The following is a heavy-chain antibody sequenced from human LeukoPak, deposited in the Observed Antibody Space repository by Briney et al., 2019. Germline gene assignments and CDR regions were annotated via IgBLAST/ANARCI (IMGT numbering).Heavy chain of an antibody. CDR1: GFSLTTFS. Sequence: PGGSLRLSCAASGFSLTTFSVNWVRQAPGKGLEWVSSITSSSSYIYYADSVKGRFTISRDNAKNSLYLQMNSLRAEDTAVYYCARSYSSSRGTFDYWGQGTLVTVSS. CDR2: ITSSSSYI. CDR3: ARSYSSSRGTFDY. V-gene: IGHV3-21*01. J-gene: IGHJ4*02. D-gene: IGHD6-6*01.